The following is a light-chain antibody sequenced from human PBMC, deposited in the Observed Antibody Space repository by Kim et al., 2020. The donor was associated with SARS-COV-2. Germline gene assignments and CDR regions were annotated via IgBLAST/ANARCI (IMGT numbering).Light chain of an antibody. Sequence: AATGDRVTITCRASQGISSYLAWYQQKPGKAPKLLIYAASTLQSGFPSRFSGSGSGTDFTLTISCLQSEDFATYYCQQYYSYPPTFGQGTKVDIK. J-gene: IGKJ1*01. V-gene: IGKV1-8*01. CDR3: QQYYSYPPT. CDR2: AAS. CDR1: QGISSY.